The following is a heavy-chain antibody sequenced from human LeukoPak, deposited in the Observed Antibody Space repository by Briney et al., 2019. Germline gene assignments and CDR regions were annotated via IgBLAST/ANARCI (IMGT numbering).Heavy chain of an antibody. CDR1: GGSISSSSYY. CDR3: ARDRYYYDSSGYYQFDY. CDR2: IYYSGST. V-gene: IGHV4-39*07. J-gene: IGHJ4*02. Sequence: SETLSLTCTVSGGSISSSSYYWGWVRQPPGKGLEWIGSIYYSGSTYYNPSLKSRLTISVDTSKNQFSLKLSSVTAADTTVYYCARDRYYYDSSGYYQFDYWGQGTLVTVSS. D-gene: IGHD3-22*01.